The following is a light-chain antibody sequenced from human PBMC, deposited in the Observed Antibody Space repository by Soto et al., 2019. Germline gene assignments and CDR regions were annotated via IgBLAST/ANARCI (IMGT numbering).Light chain of an antibody. CDR1: SNDVGGYNY. Sequence: QSVLTQPPSASGSPGQSVTISCTGTSNDVGGYNYVSWYQQHPGKAPKLMIYEVSKRPSGVPDRFSGSKSGNTASLTVSGLQAEDEADYYCSSYGGNNNLVFGGGTKVTVL. J-gene: IGLJ2*01. CDR3: SSYGGNNNLV. CDR2: EVS. V-gene: IGLV2-8*01.